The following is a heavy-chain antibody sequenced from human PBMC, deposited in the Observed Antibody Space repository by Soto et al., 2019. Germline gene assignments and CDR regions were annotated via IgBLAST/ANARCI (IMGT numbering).Heavy chain of an antibody. CDR3: VRDSGNGWKDY. CDR2: IDHSGST. V-gene: IGHV4-4*02. CDR1: GGSISSTNW. D-gene: IGHD6-19*01. J-gene: IGHJ4*02. Sequence: QVQLQESGPGLVKPSGTLSLTCAVSGGSISSTNWWDWVRQPPGKGLEWIGEIDHSGSTNYNPSHKSRVTMSVDKPKNQFSLKLGSVTAADTAVYYCVRDSGNGWKDYWGQGTLVTVSS.